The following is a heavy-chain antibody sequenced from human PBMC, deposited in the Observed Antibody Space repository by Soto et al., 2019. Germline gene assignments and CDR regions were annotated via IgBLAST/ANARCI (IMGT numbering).Heavy chain of an antibody. CDR2: IYYSENT. CDR1: GGSISSGGYY. Sequence: PSETLSLTCTVSGGSISSGGYYWSWIRQHPGKGLEWIGYIYYSENTYSNPSLKSRVAISGDTSKNQFSLKLSSVTAADTAVYFCARDPSGNSDNWYFDLWGHGTQVTVS. CDR3: ARDPSGNSDNWYFDL. D-gene: IGHD2-21*02. V-gene: IGHV4-31*03. J-gene: IGHJ2*01.